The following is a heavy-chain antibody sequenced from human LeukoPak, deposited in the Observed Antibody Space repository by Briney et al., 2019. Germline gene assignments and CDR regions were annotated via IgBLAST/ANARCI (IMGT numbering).Heavy chain of an antibody. CDR2: FSGSGGTT. CDR1: GFTFSSYE. V-gene: IGHV3-23*01. J-gene: IGHJ6*03. CDR3: ANGNRCTSPNCLGYYYFYMDV. Sequence: GGSLRLSCAASGFTFSSYEMNWVRQAPGRGLEWVSGFSGSGGTTYYADSVKGRFTISRDNSKNTLYLQMNSLRAEDTAVYYCANGNRCTSPNCLGYYYFYMDVWGKGTTVTVSS. D-gene: IGHD2-8*01.